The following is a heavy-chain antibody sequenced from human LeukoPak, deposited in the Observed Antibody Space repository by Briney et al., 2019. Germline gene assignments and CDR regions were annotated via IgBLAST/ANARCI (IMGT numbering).Heavy chain of an antibody. CDR3: ARGELGRPHYFDY. V-gene: IGHV4-59*12. Sequence: PSETLSLTCTVSGGSISSYYWSWIRQPPGKGLEWIGYIYYSGSTTYNPSLKSRVTISVDTSKNQFSLKLTSVTAADTAVYYCARGELGRPHYFDYWGQGTLVTVSS. CDR2: IYYSGST. J-gene: IGHJ4*02. CDR1: GGSISSYY. D-gene: IGHD1-26*01.